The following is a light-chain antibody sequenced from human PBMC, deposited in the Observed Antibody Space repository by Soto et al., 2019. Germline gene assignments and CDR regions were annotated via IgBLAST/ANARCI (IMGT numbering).Light chain of an antibody. CDR1: NSDVGGYNY. CDR2: DVN. V-gene: IGLV2-11*01. J-gene: IGLJ3*02. CDR3: CSYAGSYTWV. Sequence: QSALAQPRSVSGSPGQSVTISCIGTNSDVGGYNYVSWYQQHPGNAPKLMIYDVNKRPSGVPDRFSGSKSGNTASLTISGLQAEDEADYYCCSYAGSYTWVFGGGTKLTV.